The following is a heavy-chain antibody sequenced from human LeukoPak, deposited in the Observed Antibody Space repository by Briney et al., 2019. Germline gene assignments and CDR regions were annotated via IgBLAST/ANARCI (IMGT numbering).Heavy chain of an antibody. CDR3: ARGGGSWLDY. D-gene: IGHD6-13*01. CDR1: GFTFSSYA. V-gene: IGHV3-30*04. J-gene: IGHJ4*02. Sequence: GGSLRLSCAASGFTFSSYAMHWVRQAPGKGLEWVAVISYDGSNKYYADSVKGRFTISRDNSKNTLYLQMNSLRAEDTAVYYCARGGGSWLDYWGQGTLVTVSS. CDR2: ISYDGSNK.